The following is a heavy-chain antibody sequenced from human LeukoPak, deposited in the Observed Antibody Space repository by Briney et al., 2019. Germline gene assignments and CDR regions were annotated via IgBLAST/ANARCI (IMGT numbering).Heavy chain of an antibody. V-gene: IGHV3-30-3*01. CDR2: ISYDGSNK. J-gene: IGHJ4*02. CDR1: GFTFSIYA. Sequence: PGGSLRLSCAASGFTFSIYAMHWVRQAPGKGLEWVAVISYDGSNKCYADSVKGRFTISRDNSKNTLYLQMNSLRAEDTAVYYCARGNGDSYFDYWGQGTLVTVSS. D-gene: IGHD4-17*01. CDR3: ARGNGDSYFDY.